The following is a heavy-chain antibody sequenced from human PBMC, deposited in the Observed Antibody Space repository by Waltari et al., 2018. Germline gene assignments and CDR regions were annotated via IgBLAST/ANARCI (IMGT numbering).Heavy chain of an antibody. CDR1: GYPLTELS. J-gene: IGHJ6*02. Sequence: QVQLVQSGAEVKKPGASVTVSCKVSGYPLTELSMPWVRQAPGKGLEWMGGFDPEDGETIYAQKFQGRVTMTEDTSTDTAYMELSSLRSEDTAVYDCATTFTMIRRVDRGGMDVWGQGTTVTVSS. CDR2: FDPEDGET. CDR3: ATTFTMIRRVDRGGMDV. V-gene: IGHV1-24*01. D-gene: IGHD3-22*01.